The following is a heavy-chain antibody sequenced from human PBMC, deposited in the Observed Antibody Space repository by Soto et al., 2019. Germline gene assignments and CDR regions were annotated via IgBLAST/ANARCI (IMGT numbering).Heavy chain of an antibody. CDR3: ARDRLSIAARPVWFDP. Sequence: ASVKVYCKASGYTFTSYYMHWVRQAPGQGLEWMGIINPSGGSTSYAQKFQGRVTMTRDTSTSTVYMELSSLRSEDTAVYYCARDRLSIAARPVWFDPWGQGTLVTVSS. CDR1: GYTFTSYY. J-gene: IGHJ5*02. V-gene: IGHV1-46*01. CDR2: INPSGGST. D-gene: IGHD6-6*01.